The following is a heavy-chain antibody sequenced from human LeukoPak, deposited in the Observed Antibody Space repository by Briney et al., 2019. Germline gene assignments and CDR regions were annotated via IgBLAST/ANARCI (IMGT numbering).Heavy chain of an antibody. V-gene: IGHV3-21*01. D-gene: IGHD2-2*01. J-gene: IGHJ4*02. Sequence: GGSLRLSCAASGFTFSSYSMNWVRQAPGKGLEWVSSISSSSSYIYYADSVKGRFTISRDSAKNSLYLQMNSLRAEDTAVYYCARSGSSTSCDYWGQGTLVTASS. CDR2: ISSSSSYI. CDR3: ARSGSSTSCDY. CDR1: GFTFSSYS.